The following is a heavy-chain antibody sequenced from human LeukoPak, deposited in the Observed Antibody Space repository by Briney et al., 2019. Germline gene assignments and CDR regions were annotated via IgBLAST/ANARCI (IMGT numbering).Heavy chain of an antibody. CDR1: GFTFSSYA. D-gene: IGHD5-12*01. V-gene: IGHV3-23*01. CDR3: AKEYSGYDRYYYYYYYMDV. J-gene: IGHJ6*03. CDR2: ISGSGDNT. Sequence: GGSLRLSCAASGFTFSSYAMSWVRQAPGKGLEWVSAISGSGDNTYYADSVKGRFTISRDNSKNTLYLQMNSLRAEDTAVYYCAKEYSGYDRYYYYYYYMDVWGKGTTVTVSS.